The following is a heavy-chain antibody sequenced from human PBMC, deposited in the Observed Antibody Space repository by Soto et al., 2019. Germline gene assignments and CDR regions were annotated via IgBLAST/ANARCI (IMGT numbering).Heavy chain of an antibody. D-gene: IGHD5-18*01. CDR3: ARDIRGYSRAFDY. J-gene: IGHJ4*02. V-gene: IGHV4-61*01. Sequence: SETLSLTCSVSGDSVNSENYYWTWIRQSPGRGLEWIGYAHSSGRTNYNPSLKSRVTISVETPMNQFSLKLTSVTAADTAVYYCARDIRGYSRAFDYWGEGTLVTVSS. CDR2: AHSSGRT. CDR1: GDSVNSENYY.